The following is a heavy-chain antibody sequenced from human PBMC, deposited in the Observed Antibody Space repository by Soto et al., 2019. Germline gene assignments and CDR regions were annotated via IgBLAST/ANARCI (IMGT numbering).Heavy chain of an antibody. CDR3: ARAYDHYYDSSGYYFDL. CDR2: IIPILGIA. Sequence: QVQLVQSGAEVKKPGSSVKVSCKASGGTFSSYTISWVRQAPGQGLEWMGRIIPILGIANYAQKFQGRVTITADKSTSTAYMELSSLRSEDTAVYYCARAYDHYYDSSGYYFDLWGRGTLVTVSS. J-gene: IGHJ2*01. CDR1: GGTFSSYT. D-gene: IGHD3-22*01. V-gene: IGHV1-69*02.